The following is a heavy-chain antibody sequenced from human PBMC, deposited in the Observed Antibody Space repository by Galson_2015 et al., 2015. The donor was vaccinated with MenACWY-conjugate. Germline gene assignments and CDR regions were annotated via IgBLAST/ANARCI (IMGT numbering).Heavy chain of an antibody. CDR2: INPSGGST. V-gene: IGHV1-46*01. CDR3: ARVELYGSGSSPSYYFDY. CDR1: GYTFTSYY. D-gene: IGHD3-10*01. J-gene: IGHJ4*02. Sequence: SVKVSCKASGYTFTSYYMHWVRQAPGQGLEWMGIINPSGGSTSYAQKFQGRVTMTRDTSTSTVYMELSSLRSEDTAVYYCARVELYGSGSSPSYYFDYWGQGTLVTVSS.